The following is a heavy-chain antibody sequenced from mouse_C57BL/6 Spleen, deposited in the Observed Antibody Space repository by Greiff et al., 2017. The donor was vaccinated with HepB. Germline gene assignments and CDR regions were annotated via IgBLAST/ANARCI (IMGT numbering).Heavy chain of an antibody. J-gene: IGHJ4*01. Sequence: VQLQQSGAELAKPGASVKLSCKASGYTFTSYWMHWVKQRPGQGLEWIGYINPSSGYTKYNQKFKDQATLTADKSSSTAYMQLSSLTYEDSAVYYCASPIYYEYDYAMDYLGQGTSVTVSS. V-gene: IGHV1-7*01. D-gene: IGHD2-4*01. CDR2: INPSSGYT. CDR3: ASPIYYEYDYAMDY. CDR1: GYTFTSYW.